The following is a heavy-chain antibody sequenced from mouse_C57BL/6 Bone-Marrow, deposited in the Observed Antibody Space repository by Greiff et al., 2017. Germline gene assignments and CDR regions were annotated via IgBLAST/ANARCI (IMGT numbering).Heavy chain of an antibody. J-gene: IGHJ4*01. CDR1: GYTFTDYN. V-gene: IGHV1-18*01. CDR2: INPNNGGT. CDR3: ARSGPPYAMDY. Sequence: RVKPGASVKIPCKASGYTFTDYNMDWVKQSHGKSLEWIGDINPNNGGTIYNQKFKGKATLTVDKSSSTAYMELRSLTSEDTAVYYCARSGPPYAMDYWGQGTSVTVSS. D-gene: IGHD3-2*02.